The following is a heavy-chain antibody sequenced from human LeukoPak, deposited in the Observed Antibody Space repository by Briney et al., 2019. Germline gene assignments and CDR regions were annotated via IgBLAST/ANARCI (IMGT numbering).Heavy chain of an antibody. CDR3: AELGITMIGGV. CDR1: GFTFSDYN. J-gene: IGHJ6*04. Sequence: GGSLRLSCAASGFTFSDYNMRWIRQAPGKGLEWVSSISRSGSTKYYADSVKGRFTISIDNAKNSLSLQMNSLRDEDTAVYYCAELGITMIGGVWGKGTTVTISS. D-gene: IGHD3-10*02. V-gene: IGHV3-11*04. CDR2: ISRSGSTK.